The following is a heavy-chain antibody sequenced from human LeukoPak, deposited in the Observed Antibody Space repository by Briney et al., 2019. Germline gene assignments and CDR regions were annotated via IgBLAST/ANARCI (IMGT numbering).Heavy chain of an antibody. J-gene: IGHJ5*02. V-gene: IGHV3-20*04. Sequence: PGGSLRLSCAASGFTFDDYGMSWVRQAPGKGLEWVSGINWNGGSTGYADSVKGRFTISRDNAKNSLYLQMNSLRAEDTAVYYCARVRNQTHYVPFDPWGQGTLVTVSS. CDR3: ARVRNQTHYVPFDP. CDR2: INWNGGST. D-gene: IGHD3-10*02. CDR1: GFTFDDYG.